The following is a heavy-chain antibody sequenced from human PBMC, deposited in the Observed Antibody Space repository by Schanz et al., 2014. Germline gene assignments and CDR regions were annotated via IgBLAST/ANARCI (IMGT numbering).Heavy chain of an antibody. V-gene: IGHV1-8*01. Sequence: QVQLVQSGAEVKKPGASVKVSCKASGYTFTSYDINWVRQAPGQGLEWMGWISAYNGHTTYAQKFRGRVTMTRDTSTSTVYMELSSLRSEDTAVYFCARGPSTGAFDIWGQGTMVTVSS. CDR1: GYTFTSYD. CDR2: ISAYNGHT. J-gene: IGHJ3*02. CDR3: ARGPSTGAFDI.